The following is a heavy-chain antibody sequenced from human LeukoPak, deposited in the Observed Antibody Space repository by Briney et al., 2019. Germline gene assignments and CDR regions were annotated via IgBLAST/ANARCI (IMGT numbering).Heavy chain of an antibody. Sequence: TSETLSLTCTVSGDSITSSSNYWGWLRQPPGMGWEWIRSIYYSGTTYYSSSLERRVTISLDTSKSQFFLNTSSVTAADTVSYYFARRSGPWGNWFDPGGQGTLVTVSP. V-gene: IGHV4-39*01. CDR2: IYYSGTT. CDR3: ARRSGPWGNWFDP. J-gene: IGHJ5*02. CDR1: GDSITSSSNY. D-gene: IGHD5-12*01.